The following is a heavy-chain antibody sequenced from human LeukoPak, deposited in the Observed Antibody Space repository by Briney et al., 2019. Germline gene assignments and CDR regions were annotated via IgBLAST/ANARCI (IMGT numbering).Heavy chain of an antibody. J-gene: IGHJ3*02. D-gene: IGHD4-23*01. CDR3: ARGIPDYGGNSDAFDI. CDR2: VIPILGIA. Sequence: ASVKVSCKASGGTFSSYAISWVRQAPGQGLEWMGRVIPILGIANYAQKFQGRVTITADKSTSTAYMELSSLRSEDMAVYYCARGIPDYGGNSDAFDIWGQGTMVTVSS. V-gene: IGHV1-69*04. CDR1: GGTFSSYA.